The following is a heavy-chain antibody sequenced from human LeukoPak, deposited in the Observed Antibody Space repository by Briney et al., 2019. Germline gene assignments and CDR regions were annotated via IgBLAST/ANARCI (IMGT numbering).Heavy chain of an antibody. J-gene: IGHJ3*02. V-gene: IGHV4-31*03. CDR3: ARGSGDYSVDI. CDR1: GGSISSGGYY. Sequence: SETLSLTCTVSGGSISSGGYYWCWIRQHPGEGLEWIGYIYNSGSTYYNPSLKSRTTMSVDTSKNQFSLKLSSVTAADTAVYYCARGSGDYSVDIWGKGIMVTVSS. D-gene: IGHD3-3*01. CDR2: IYNSGST.